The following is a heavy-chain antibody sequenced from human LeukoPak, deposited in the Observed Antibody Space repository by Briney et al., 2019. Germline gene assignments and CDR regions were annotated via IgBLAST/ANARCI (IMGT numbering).Heavy chain of an antibody. D-gene: IGHD6-6*01. V-gene: IGHV4-30-4*02. J-gene: IGHJ5*02. CDR1: GGSIFRGDYY. CDR3: ARALYSSFSWFDP. Sequence: PSETLSLTCSVSGGSIFRGDYYWSWIRQPPGKGLEWIGYIYYTGLTYYSPSLKSRVTISVDTSKNQFSLKLSSVTAADTAVYYCARALYSSFSWFDPWGQGTLVTVSS. CDR2: IYYTGLT.